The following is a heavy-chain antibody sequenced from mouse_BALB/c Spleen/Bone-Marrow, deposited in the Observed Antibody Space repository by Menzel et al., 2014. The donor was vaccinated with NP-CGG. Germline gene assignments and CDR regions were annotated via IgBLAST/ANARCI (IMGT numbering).Heavy chain of an antibody. CDR2: IDPYYGGT. V-gene: IGHV1-39*01. J-gene: IGHJ1*01. D-gene: IGHD3-3*01. Sequence: EVQLQQSGPELEKPGASVKISCKASGYSFTGYNMNWVKQSNGKSLEWTRNIDPYYGGTDYNQKFKGKATLTVDKSSSTAYMQLKSLTSEDSAVYYCARVGDNRHFDVWGAGTTVTVSS. CDR3: ARVGDNRHFDV. CDR1: GYSFTGYN.